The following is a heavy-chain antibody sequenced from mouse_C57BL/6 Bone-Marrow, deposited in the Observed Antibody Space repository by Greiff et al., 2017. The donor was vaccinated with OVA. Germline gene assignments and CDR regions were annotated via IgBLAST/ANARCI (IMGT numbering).Heavy chain of an antibody. V-gene: IGHV1-61*01. CDR3: ARRGQLRPWFAY. Sequence: VQLQQPGAELVRPGSSVKLSCKASGYTFTSYWMDWVKQRPGQGLEWIGNIYPSDSETHYNQKFKDKATLTVDKSSSTAYMQLSSLTSEDSAVYYCARRGQLRPWFAYWGQGTLVTVSA. J-gene: IGHJ3*01. D-gene: IGHD3-2*02. CDR2: IYPSDSET. CDR1: GYTFTSYW.